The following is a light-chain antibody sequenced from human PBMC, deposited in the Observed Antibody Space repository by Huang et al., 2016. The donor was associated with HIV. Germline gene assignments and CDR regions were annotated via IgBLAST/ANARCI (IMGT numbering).Light chain of an antibody. CDR3: QQYNKWLT. V-gene: IGKV3-15*01. J-gene: IGKJ4*01. CDR2: GAS. Sequence: EIVMTQSPATLSVSPGERATLSCRASQSVSSNLAWYQQKPGQPPRLLIYGASTRATGIPARFSGSGSGTEFTLTISSLQSEDFAVYYCQQYNKWLTFGGGTKVEIK. CDR1: QSVSSN.